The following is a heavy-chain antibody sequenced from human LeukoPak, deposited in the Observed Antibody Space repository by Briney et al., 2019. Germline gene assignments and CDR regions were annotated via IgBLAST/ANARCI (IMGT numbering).Heavy chain of an antibody. CDR1: GYTSTNYG. J-gene: IGHJ4*02. CDR2: ISINRGNT. CDR3: ARDRTTMIRGIYPGDY. D-gene: IGHD3-10*01. Sequence: ASVKVSCKASGYTSTNYGISWVRPAPGQGLEWMGWISINRGNTNYAQKFQGRVSMTTDTSTSTAYMELSSLRSEDTAVYYCARDRTTMIRGIYPGDYWGQGTLVTVSS. V-gene: IGHV1-18*01.